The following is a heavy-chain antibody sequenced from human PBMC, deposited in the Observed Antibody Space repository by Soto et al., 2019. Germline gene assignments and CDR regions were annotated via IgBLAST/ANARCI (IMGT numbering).Heavy chain of an antibody. CDR2: IYYSGST. J-gene: IGHJ5*02. D-gene: IGHD2-15*01. Sequence: QVQLQESGPGLVKPSETLSLTCTVSDGSISSYYWSWIRQPPGKGLEWIGYIYYSGSTNYNPSLKSRVTISVDTSKNQFSLKLSSVTAADTAVYYCARDTWVDLNNWLDPWGQGTLVTVSS. CDR1: DGSISSYY. V-gene: IGHV4-59*01. CDR3: ARDTWVDLNNWLDP.